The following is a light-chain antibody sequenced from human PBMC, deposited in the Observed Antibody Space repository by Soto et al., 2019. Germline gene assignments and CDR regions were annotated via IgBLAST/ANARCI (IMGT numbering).Light chain of an antibody. J-gene: IGLJ1*01. CDR2: DVN. V-gene: IGLV2-11*01. CDR3: CSYGGSFYV. Sequence: QSVLAQPHSVSGSPGQSVAISCSGTSSDVGGYNYVSWYQQHPGKAPKLIIFDVNKRPSGVPDRFSGSKSGSTPSLTISGLQAEDEADYYCCSYGGSFYVVGTGTKVTVL. CDR1: SSDVGGYNY.